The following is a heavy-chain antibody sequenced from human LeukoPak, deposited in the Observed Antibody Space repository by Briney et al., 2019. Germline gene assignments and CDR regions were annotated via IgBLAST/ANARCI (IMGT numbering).Heavy chain of an antibody. V-gene: IGHV3-72*01. CDR3: VGWVGAGRSH. J-gene: IGHJ4*02. CDR1: GFTFNDHD. D-gene: IGHD1-14*01. CDR2: NTNKAQRHTT. Sequence: GGSLRLSCAASGFTFNDHDMDWVRQAPGKGLEWVGRNTNKAQRHTTEYAASVRGRFTMSRDDSKESLYLQMTSRQTEDTATYYCVGWVGAGRSHWGQGTLVTVSS.